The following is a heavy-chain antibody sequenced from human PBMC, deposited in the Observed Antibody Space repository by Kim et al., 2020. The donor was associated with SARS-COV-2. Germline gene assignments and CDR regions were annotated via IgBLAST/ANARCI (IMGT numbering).Heavy chain of an antibody. Sequence: GGSLRLSCAASGFTFSSYGMHWVRQASGKGLEWVAVISYDGSNKYYADSVKGRFTISRDNSKNTLYLQMNSLRAEDTAVYYCAKSSSWPQDYFDYWGQG. CDR1: GFTFSSYG. CDR3: AKSSSWPQDYFDY. D-gene: IGHD6-13*01. J-gene: IGHJ4*01. V-gene: IGHV3-30*18. CDR2: ISYDGSNK.